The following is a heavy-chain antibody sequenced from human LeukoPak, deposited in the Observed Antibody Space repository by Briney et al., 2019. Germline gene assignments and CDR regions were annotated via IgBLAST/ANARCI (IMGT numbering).Heavy chain of an antibody. CDR3: ARPGWGGGNSSGYYFDH. J-gene: IGHJ4*02. Sequence: PGGSLRLSCVASGFTLSSYWMSWVRQAPGKGQEWVASIKQDGSEKYYVDSVKGRFTISRDNAKNSLYLQMNSLRAEDTAVYYCARPGWGGGNSSGYYFDHWGQGTLVTVSS. D-gene: IGHD3-22*01. V-gene: IGHV3-7*05. CDR1: GFTLSSYW. CDR2: IKQDGSEK.